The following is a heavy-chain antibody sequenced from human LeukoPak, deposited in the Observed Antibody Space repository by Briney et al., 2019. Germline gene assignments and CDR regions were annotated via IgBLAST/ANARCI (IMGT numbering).Heavy chain of an antibody. CDR2: IWYDGSDK. D-gene: IGHD3-22*01. CDR3: VRDFYESSGSTYYFDY. Sequence: PGRSLRLSCAASGFTFSSYGMHWVRQAPGKGLEWVAVIWYDGSDKYYADSVKGRFTISRDNSKNTLYLQMNSLKTEDTAVYYCVRDFYESSGSTYYFDYWGQGTLVTVSS. V-gene: IGHV3-33*01. CDR1: GFTFSSYG. J-gene: IGHJ4*02.